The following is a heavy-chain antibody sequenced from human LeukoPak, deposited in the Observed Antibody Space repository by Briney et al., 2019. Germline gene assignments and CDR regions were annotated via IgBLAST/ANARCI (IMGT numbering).Heavy chain of an antibody. CDR2: LNTDNGGV. CDR3: ARDGRTSSGDSCYSFFDY. D-gene: IGHD2-15*01. V-gene: IGHV1-2*02. J-gene: IGHJ4*02. CDR1: GYSFTGSF. Sequence: ASVRVSCKSSGYSFTGSFIFWMRQAPGQGLECMGWLNTDNGGVKYAQKFQGRVTMTTDTSISTACMELRGLRSDDTAVYYCARDGRTSSGDSCYSFFDYWGQGTLVSVSS.